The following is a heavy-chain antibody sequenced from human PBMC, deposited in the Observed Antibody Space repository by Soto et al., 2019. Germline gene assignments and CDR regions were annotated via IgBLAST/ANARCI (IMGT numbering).Heavy chain of an antibody. D-gene: IGHD3-22*01. V-gene: IGHV3-11*01. J-gene: IGHJ3*02. CDR2: ISSSGTII. CDR3: ARDGDYYDSSGYFLRDAFDM. Sequence: QVQLVESGGGLVKPGGSLTLSCAASGFTFSDYYMSWIRQAPGKGLEWVSYISSSGTIINYADSVKGRFTISRDNAKKSLYLQVNSLRAEDTAVYYCARDGDYYDSSGYFLRDAFDMWGQGTMVTVSS. CDR1: GFTFSDYY.